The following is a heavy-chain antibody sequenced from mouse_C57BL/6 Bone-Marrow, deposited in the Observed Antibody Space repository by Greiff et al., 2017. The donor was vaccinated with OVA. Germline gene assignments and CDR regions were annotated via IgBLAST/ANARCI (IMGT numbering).Heavy chain of an antibody. D-gene: IGHD1-1*01. CDR1: GYTFTSYW. J-gene: IGHJ2*01. V-gene: IGHV1-64*01. Sequence: QVQLQQSGAELVKPGASVKLSCKASGYTFTSYWMHWVKQRPGQGLEWIGMIHPNSGSTNDNEKFKSKATLTVDKSSSTAYMQLSSLVSEDSTVYYCTRDDDDSSPDYWGQGTTLTVSS. CDR3: TRDDDDSSPDY. CDR2: IHPNSGST.